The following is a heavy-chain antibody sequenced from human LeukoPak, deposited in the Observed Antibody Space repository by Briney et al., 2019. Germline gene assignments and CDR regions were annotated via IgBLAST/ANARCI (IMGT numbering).Heavy chain of an antibody. V-gene: IGHV4-30-4*08. CDR3: TRPIGKDAFDI. J-gene: IGHJ3*02. CDR2: IYNNGST. CDR1: GGSISSGDYY. Sequence: SETLSLTCTVSGGSISSGDYYWSWIRQPPGKGLEWIGYIYNNGSTYYNPYLKSRVTISIDTSKNQLSLKLSSVTAADTAVYYCTRPIGKDAFDIWGQGTMVTVSS.